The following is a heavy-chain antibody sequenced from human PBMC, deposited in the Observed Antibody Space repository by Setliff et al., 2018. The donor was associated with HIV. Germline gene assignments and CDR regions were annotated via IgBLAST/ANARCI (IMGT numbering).Heavy chain of an antibody. Sequence: PSETLSLTCTVSGGSISSDTYYWSWIRQPAGKGLEWIGHIYPSGSTNYNPSLKSRVTISVDTSKNQFSLKLSSVTAADTAVYYCARGERSYGGNFFDYWGQGTLVTAPQ. J-gene: IGHJ4*02. V-gene: IGHV4-61*09. D-gene: IGHD4-17*01. CDR2: IYPSGST. CDR1: GGSISSDTYY. CDR3: ARGERSYGGNFFDY.